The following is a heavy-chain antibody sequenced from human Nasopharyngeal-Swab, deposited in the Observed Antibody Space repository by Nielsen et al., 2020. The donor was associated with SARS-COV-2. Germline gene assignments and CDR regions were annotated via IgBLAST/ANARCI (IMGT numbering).Heavy chain of an antibody. J-gene: IGHJ4*02. Sequence: GESLKISCAASGFTFSSDWMHWVRQAPGKGLVWVSRINSDGSYTSYTDSVKGRFTISRDNAKNTLYLQMDSLRDEDTAVYYCARYDYGDYFDYWGLGTLVTVSS. CDR2: INSDGSYT. CDR1: GFTFSSDW. V-gene: IGHV3-74*01. CDR3: ARYDYGDYFDY. D-gene: IGHD4-17*01.